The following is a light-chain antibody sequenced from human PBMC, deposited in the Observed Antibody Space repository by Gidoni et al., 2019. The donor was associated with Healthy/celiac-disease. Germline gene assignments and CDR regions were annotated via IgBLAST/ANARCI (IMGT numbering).Light chain of an antibody. J-gene: IGKJ1*01. CDR3: QQDGSSPRT. Sequence: EIVLTQSPGTLSLSPGERATLSCRASQSISSSYLALSQQKPGQAPRLLIYGASRRATGIPDRFSGSGSVTDFTLTISRLEPEDFAVYFCQQDGSSPRTFGQGTRVEIK. V-gene: IGKV3-20*01. CDR1: QSISSSY. CDR2: GAS.